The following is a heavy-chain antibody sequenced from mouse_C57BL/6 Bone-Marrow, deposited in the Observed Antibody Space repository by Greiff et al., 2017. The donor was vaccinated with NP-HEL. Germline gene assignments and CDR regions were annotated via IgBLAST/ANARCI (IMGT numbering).Heavy chain of an antibody. Sequence: EVMLVESGGGLVKPGGSLKLSCAASGFTFSDYGMHWVRQAPEKGLEWVAYISSGSSTIYYADTLKGRFPISRDHAKHTPFVQMTSLRSEDTAMYYCARGYRGLYCYAMDYWGQGTSVTVSS. CDR2: ISSGSSTI. V-gene: IGHV5-17*01. CDR3: ARGYRGLYCYAMDY. D-gene: IGHD2-12*01. CDR1: GFTFSDYG. J-gene: IGHJ4*01.